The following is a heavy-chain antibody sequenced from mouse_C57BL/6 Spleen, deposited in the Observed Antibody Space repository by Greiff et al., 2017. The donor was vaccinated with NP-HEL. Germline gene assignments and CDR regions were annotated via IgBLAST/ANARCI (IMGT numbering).Heavy chain of an antibody. Sequence: VHLVESGAELARPGASVKMSCKASGYTFTSYTMHWVKQRPGQGLEWIGYINPSSGYTKYNQKFKDKATLTADKSSSTAYMQLSSQTSEDSAVYYCASESAMDYWGQGTSVTVSS. J-gene: IGHJ4*01. V-gene: IGHV1-4*01. CDR1: GYTFTSYT. CDR3: ASESAMDY. CDR2: INPSSGYT.